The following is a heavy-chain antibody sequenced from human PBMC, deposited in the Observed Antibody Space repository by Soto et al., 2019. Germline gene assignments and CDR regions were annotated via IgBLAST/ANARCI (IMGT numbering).Heavy chain of an antibody. Sequence: QVQLVESGGGLVKPGGSLRLSCAVSGFTFSDYYMTWIRQAPGKGLEWVSYISSSTSHTNYADSVKGRFTISRDNHKNSLFLQMNSLRAEDTAVYYCARGRGAAADYFDFWGQGTLVTVSS. CDR1: GFTFSDYY. V-gene: IGHV3-11*05. J-gene: IGHJ4*02. CDR3: ARGRGAAADYFDF. CDR2: ISSSTSHT. D-gene: IGHD6-13*01.